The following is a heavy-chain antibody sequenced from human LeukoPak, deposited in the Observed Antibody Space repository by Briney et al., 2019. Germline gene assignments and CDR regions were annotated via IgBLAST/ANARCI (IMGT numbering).Heavy chain of an antibody. CDR1: GFTFSSYA. J-gene: IGHJ4*02. Sequence: PGGSLRLSCAASGFTFSSYAMHWVRQAPGKGLECVAVISYDGSNKYYADSVKGRFTISRDNSKNTLYLQMNSLRAEDTAVYYCAREDSSGYYSNFDYWGQGTLVTVSS. D-gene: IGHD3-22*01. V-gene: IGHV3-30-3*01. CDR3: AREDSSGYYSNFDY. CDR2: ISYDGSNK.